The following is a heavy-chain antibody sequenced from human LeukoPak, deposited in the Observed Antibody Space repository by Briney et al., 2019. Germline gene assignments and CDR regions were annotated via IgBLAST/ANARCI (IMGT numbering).Heavy chain of an antibody. CDR3: ARGYDTSGYHYGY. D-gene: IGHD3-22*01. CDR2: IYPGDSDT. V-gene: IGHV5-51*01. Sequence: GESLKISCKGSGYSFTSYWIGWVRQMPGKGLEWMGIIYPGDSDTRYSPSFQGQVTISVDTSISTASLQWSSLKASDTAIYYCARGYDTSGYHYGYWGQGTLVTVSS. J-gene: IGHJ4*02. CDR1: GYSFTSYW.